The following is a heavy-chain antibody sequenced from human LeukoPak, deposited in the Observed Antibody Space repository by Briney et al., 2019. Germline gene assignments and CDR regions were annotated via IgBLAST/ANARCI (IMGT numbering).Heavy chain of an antibody. CDR1: GGSFGGYY. Sequence: PSETLSLTCAVYGGSFGGYYWSWIRQPPGKGLEWIGEINHSGSTNYNPSLKSRVTISVDTSKNQFSLKLSSVTAADTAVYYCARGGGPYAFDIWGQGTMVTVSS. V-gene: IGHV4-34*01. CDR2: INHSGST. J-gene: IGHJ3*02. D-gene: IGHD3-10*01. CDR3: ARGGGPYAFDI.